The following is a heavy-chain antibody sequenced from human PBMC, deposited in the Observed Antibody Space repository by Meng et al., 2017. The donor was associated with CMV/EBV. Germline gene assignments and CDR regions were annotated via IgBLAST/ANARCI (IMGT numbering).Heavy chain of an antibody. CDR1: GFTFSSYW. J-gene: IGHJ4*02. D-gene: IGHD2-2*01. CDR2: INSDGSST. V-gene: IGHV3-74*01. CDR3: ARDKGSTGPPFDY. Sequence: CAASGFTFSSYWMHWVRQAPGKGLVWVSRINSDGSSTSYADSVKGRFTISRDNAKNTLYLQMNSLRAEDTAVYYCARDKGSTGPPFDYWGQGTPVTVSS.